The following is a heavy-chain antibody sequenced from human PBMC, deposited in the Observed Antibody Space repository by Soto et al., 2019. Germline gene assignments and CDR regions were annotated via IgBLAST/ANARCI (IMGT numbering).Heavy chain of an antibody. V-gene: IGHV3-21*02. Sequence: EVQLVESGGGLVKPGESLRLSCAAYGFTFKSYSMNWVRQAPGKGLEWVSSISGSSSFIYYAESLRGRLTISRDNAKNSLFLQMNSLRAEDTGVYYCARDLGSSGYPDAFDIWGQGTLVTVSS. D-gene: IGHD3-22*01. CDR2: ISGSSSFI. CDR3: ARDLGSSGYPDAFDI. J-gene: IGHJ3*02. CDR1: GFTFKSYS.